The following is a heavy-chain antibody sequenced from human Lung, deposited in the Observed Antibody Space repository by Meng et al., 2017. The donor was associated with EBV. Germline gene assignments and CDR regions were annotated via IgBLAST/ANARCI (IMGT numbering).Heavy chain of an antibody. Sequence: EVQLVESGGGLVKPGESRRLSCAASGFIFSNYNMNWVRQAPGKGLEWVSSISSGNSYIYYADSVKGRFTISRDSAKNSLSLQMNSLRAEDTAVYYCARLSGTGWFDPWGQGTLVTVSS. V-gene: IGHV3-21*06. D-gene: IGHD1-7*01. CDR2: ISSGNSYI. CDR3: ARLSGTGWFDP. J-gene: IGHJ5*02. CDR1: GFIFSNYN.